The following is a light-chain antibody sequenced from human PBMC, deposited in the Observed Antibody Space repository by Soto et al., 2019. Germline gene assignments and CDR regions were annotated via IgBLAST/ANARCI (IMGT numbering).Light chain of an antibody. CDR2: DVS. J-gene: IGLJ2*01. Sequence: QSVLTQPASVSGSPGQSITISCTGTSSDAGGYNYVSWYQQHPGKAPKLMIYDVSNRPSGVSNRFSGSKSGNTASLTISGLQAEDEADYYCSSYTSSSTSVVFGGGPRFTVL. CDR1: SSDAGGYNY. CDR3: SSYTSSSTSVV. V-gene: IGLV2-14*01.